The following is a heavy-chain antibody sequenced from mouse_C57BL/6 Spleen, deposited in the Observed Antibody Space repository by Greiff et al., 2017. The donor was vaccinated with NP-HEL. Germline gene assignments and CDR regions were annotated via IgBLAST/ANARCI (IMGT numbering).Heavy chain of an antibody. CDR2: IRNKANGYTT. J-gene: IGHJ4*01. D-gene: IGHD1-1*01. V-gene: IGHV7-3*01. Sequence: EVKLMESGGGLVQPGGSLSLSCAASGFTFTDYYMSWVRQPPGKALEWLGFIRNKANGYTTEYSASVKGRFTISRDNSQSILYLQMNALRAEDSATYYCARSDYGSRDYYAMDYWGQGTSVTVSS. CDR3: ARSDYGSRDYYAMDY. CDR1: GFTFTDYY.